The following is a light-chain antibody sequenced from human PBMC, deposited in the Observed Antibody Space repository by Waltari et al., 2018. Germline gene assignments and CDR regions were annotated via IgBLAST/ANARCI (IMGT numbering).Light chain of an antibody. J-gene: IGLJ1*01. CDR2: EVS. Sequence: QSALTQPASVSGSPGQSITISCTGTSSDVGSHNLVSWYQQHPGKAPKLMIYEVSKGPSGVSNGVSGSKCGNTASLTISGLQAEDEADYYCCSYAGSSTSLYVFGTGTKVTVL. V-gene: IGLV2-23*02. CDR3: CSYAGSSTSLYV. CDR1: SSDVGSHNL.